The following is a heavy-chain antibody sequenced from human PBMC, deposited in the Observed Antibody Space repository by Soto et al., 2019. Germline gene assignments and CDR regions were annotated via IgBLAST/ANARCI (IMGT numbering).Heavy chain of an antibody. Sequence: QVDLVQSGAEVKEPGASVRISCEASGYTFTSYGIHWVRQAPGQRLEWMGWINTGSSNTRYSPEFQARVTSTRDTYSSTAYMELNSLRSEDTAVYYCARAMPTAGYRYFDQWGQGTLVTVSS. CDR2: INTGSSNT. V-gene: IGHV1-3*04. CDR1: GYTFTSYG. D-gene: IGHD3-9*01. CDR3: ARAMPTAGYRYFDQ. J-gene: IGHJ4*02.